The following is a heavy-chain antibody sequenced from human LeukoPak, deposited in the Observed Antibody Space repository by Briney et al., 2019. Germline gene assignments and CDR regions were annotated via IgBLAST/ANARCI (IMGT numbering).Heavy chain of an antibody. CDR2: IYYSGST. D-gene: IGHD2-2*01. Sequence: PSETLSLTCTVSGGSISSHYWSWIRQPPGKGLEWIGYIYYSGSTNYNPSLRSRVTISVDTSKNQFSLKLSSVTAADTAVYYCARHRSSTSGGGGSYYFDYWGQGTLVTVSS. CDR1: GGSISSHY. J-gene: IGHJ4*02. CDR3: ARHRSSTSGGGGSYYFDY. V-gene: IGHV4-59*11.